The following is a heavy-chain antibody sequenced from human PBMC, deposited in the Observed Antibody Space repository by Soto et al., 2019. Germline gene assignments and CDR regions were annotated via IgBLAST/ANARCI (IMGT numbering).Heavy chain of an antibody. CDR2: ISAYNGNT. CDR1: GYTFTSYG. V-gene: IGHV1-18*01. D-gene: IGHD4-4*01. Sequence: QVQLVQSGAEVKKPGASVKVSCKASGYTFTSYGISWVRQAPGQGLEWMGWISAYNGNTNYAQKLQGRVTMTTDTSTSTAYMELSSLRSEDTAVYYCARGATVTTNSYYYYGMDVWGQGTTVTVSS. J-gene: IGHJ6*02. CDR3: ARGATVTTNSYYYYGMDV.